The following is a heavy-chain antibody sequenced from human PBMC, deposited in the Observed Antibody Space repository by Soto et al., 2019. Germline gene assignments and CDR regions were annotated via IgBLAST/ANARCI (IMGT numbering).Heavy chain of an antibody. CDR3: ASVSPRLATVTDHVAFDI. J-gene: IGHJ3*02. CDR2: IYTSGST. D-gene: IGHD4-17*01. CDR1: GGSISSYY. Sequence: SETLSLTCTVSGGSISSYYWSWIRQPAGKGLEWIGRIYTSGSTNYNPSLKIRVTMSVDTSKHQFSLKLSSVTAADTAVYYCASVSPRLATVTDHVAFDIWGQGTMVTVSS. V-gene: IGHV4-4*07.